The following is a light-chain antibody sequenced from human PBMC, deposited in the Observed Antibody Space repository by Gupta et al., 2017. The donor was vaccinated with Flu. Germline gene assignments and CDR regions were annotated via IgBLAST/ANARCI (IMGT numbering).Light chain of an antibody. Sequence: GDEVTITCRASQGIGNNLAWYQQKPGKVPKLLIYGASTLQSGVPSRFSGSGSGTDFTLTIDSLQPEDVASYYCQKYNSAPYTFGQGTKLEIK. J-gene: IGKJ2*01. CDR3: QKYNSAPYT. V-gene: IGKV1-27*01. CDR1: QGIGNN. CDR2: GAS.